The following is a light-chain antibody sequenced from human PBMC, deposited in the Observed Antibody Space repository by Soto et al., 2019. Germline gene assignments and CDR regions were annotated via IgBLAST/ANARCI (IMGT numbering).Light chain of an antibody. V-gene: IGKV3-20*01. CDR2: DAS. CDR1: QSVSNNY. Sequence: EIVLTQSPGTLSLSPGERATLSCRASQSVSNNYLAWYQQKPGQAPRLLIYDASNRATGIPARFSGSGSGTDFTLTISRLEPEDFAVYYCQQYGSSRPWTFGQGTRLEIK. J-gene: IGKJ5*01. CDR3: QQYGSSRPWT.